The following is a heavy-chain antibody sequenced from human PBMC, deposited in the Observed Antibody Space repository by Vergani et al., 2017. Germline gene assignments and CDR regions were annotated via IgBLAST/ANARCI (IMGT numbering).Heavy chain of an antibody. D-gene: IGHD3-22*01. V-gene: IGHV4-31*03. CDR3: ARGSMGSMIVHSHYYYGMDV. CDR1: GGSISSGGYY. J-gene: IGHJ6*02. CDR2: IYYSGST. Sequence: QVQLQESGPGLVKPSQTLSLTCTVSGGSISSGGYYWSWIRQHPGKGLEWIGYIYYSGSTYYNPSLKSRVTISVDTSKNQFSLKLSSVTAAATAVYYCARGSMGSMIVHSHYYYGMDVWGQGTTVTVSS.